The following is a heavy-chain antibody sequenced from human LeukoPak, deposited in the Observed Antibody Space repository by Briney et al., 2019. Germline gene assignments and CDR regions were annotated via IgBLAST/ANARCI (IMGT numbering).Heavy chain of an antibody. CDR3: ASYGSGSYVRDY. J-gene: IGHJ4*02. Sequence: GGSLRLSCAASGFTISSNYMSWGRQAPGKGVEWGSVIYSGGSTYYTEYVKGRFTISRDNSKNTLYLQMNSLRAEDTAVYYCASYGSGSYVRDYWGQGTLVTVSS. CDR2: IYSGGST. CDR1: GFTISSNY. D-gene: IGHD3-10*01. V-gene: IGHV3-53*01.